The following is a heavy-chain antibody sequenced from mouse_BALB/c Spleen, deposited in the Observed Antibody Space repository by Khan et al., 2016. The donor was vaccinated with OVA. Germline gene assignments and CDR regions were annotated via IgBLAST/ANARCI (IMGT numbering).Heavy chain of an antibody. CDR2: INPDNGDT. V-gene: IGHV1-19*01. CDR3: TRGLFDV. Sequence: EVQLQQSGPELVKPGASVKMSCKASGYTFTDYYMKWVKQSQGKSLEWIGDINPDNGDTFYNQKFKGKATLTVDKSSSTAYMQLNSLTSEDSALYFCTRGLFDVWGGGTTVTVSS. J-gene: IGHJ1*01. CDR1: GYTFTDYY.